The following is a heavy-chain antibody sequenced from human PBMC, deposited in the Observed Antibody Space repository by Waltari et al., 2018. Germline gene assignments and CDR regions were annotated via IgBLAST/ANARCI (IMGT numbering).Heavy chain of an antibody. V-gene: IGHV1-2*06. CDR1: GYTFSDYY. CDR2: ITPNNGGT. D-gene: IGHD2-15*01. Sequence: QVQLVQSGADMKKPGASVTVSCRASGYTFSDYYIHWIREAPGQGLEWMGRITPNNGGTTSVEKFQGRVTMTRDTSISTAYMELSGLTSDDTAVYYCARGAFCSGGICYADFDYWGQGTLVTVSS. J-gene: IGHJ4*02. CDR3: ARGAFCSGGICYADFDY.